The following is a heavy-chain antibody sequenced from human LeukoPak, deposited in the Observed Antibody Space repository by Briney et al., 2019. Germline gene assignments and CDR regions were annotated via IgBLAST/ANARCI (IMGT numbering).Heavy chain of an antibody. CDR2: INHSGST. D-gene: IGHD1-14*01. Sequence: SETLSLTCAVYGGSFSAYYWSWIRQPPGKGLEWIGEINHSGSTNYNPSLKSRVTISVDTSKNQLSLKLTSVTAADTAVYCCATVQTGENWFDPWGRGTLVTVSS. V-gene: IGHV4-34*01. J-gene: IGHJ5*02. CDR3: ATVQTGENWFDP. CDR1: GGSFSAYY.